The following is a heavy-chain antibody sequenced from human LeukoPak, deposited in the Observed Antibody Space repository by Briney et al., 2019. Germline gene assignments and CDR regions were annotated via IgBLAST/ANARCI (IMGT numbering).Heavy chain of an antibody. CDR3: ARVVSSGWFWFDP. CDR1: GGSIGGYY. Sequence: SETLSLTCTVSGGSIGGYYWSWIRQSPGKGPEWIGYIYYSGSTNYNPSLKSRVTISVDTSKNQFSLKLNSVTAADTAVYYCARVVSSGWFWFDPWGQGTLVTVSS. D-gene: IGHD6-19*01. J-gene: IGHJ5*02. V-gene: IGHV4-59*01. CDR2: IYYSGST.